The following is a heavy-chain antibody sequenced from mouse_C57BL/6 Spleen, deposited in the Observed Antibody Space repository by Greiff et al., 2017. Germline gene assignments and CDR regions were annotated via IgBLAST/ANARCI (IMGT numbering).Heavy chain of an antibody. Sequence: QVQLQQPGAELVKPGASVKLSCKASGYTFTSYWMHWVKQRPGQGLAWIGMIHPNSGSTNYNEKFKSKATLTVDKSSSTAYMQLSSLTSEDSAVYYGARGDYYGDWYFDVWGTGTTVTVSS. CDR2: IHPNSGST. CDR1: GYTFTSYW. CDR3: ARGDYYGDWYFDV. J-gene: IGHJ1*03. V-gene: IGHV1-64*01. D-gene: IGHD1-2*01.